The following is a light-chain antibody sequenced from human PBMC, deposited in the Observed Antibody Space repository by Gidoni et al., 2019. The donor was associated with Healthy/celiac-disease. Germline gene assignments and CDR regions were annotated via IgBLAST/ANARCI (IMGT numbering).Light chain of an antibody. CDR2: AAA. Sequence: DIQMTQSPSSLSASVGDRVTIPCRASQSISSYLNWYQQKPGKAPKLLIYAAASLQSGVPSRFSGSGSGTDFTLTISSLQAEDFATYYCQQSYSTLRTFGQGTKVEIK. CDR3: QQSYSTLRT. V-gene: IGKV1-39*01. J-gene: IGKJ1*01. CDR1: QSISSY.